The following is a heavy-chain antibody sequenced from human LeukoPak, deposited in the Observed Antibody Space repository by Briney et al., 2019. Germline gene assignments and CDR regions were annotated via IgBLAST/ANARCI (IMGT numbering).Heavy chain of an antibody. J-gene: IGHJ6*02. CDR1: GGSISNYY. CDR3: AREDPQTTVPEGMDV. V-gene: IGHV4-59*01. Sequence: SETLSLTCTVSGGSISNYYWSWIRQSPGKGLEWIGYIYYSGTTNSNPSHKSRVTISVDTSKNQFSLQLRSVTAADTAVYYCAREDPQTTVPEGMDVWGQGTTVIVSS. D-gene: IGHD4-17*01. CDR2: IYYSGTT.